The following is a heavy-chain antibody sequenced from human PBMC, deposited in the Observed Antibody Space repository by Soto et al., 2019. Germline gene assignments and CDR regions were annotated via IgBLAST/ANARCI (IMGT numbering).Heavy chain of an antibody. J-gene: IGHJ5*02. CDR2: TYYRSKWYN. Sequence: SQTLSLTCAISGDSASSNSAAWNWIRQSPSRGLEWLGRTYYRSKWYNDYAVSVKSQITINPDTSKNQFSLQLNSVTPEDTAVYYCASSGTTGQNWFDPWGHGTLVTVSS. CDR1: GDSASSNSAA. V-gene: IGHV6-1*01. D-gene: IGHD1-7*01. CDR3: ASSGTTGQNWFDP.